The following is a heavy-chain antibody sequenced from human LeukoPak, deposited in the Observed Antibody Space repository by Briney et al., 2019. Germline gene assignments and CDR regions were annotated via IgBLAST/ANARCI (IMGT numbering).Heavy chain of an antibody. Sequence: SETLSLTCTVSGGSISSGGYYWSWIRQHPGKGLEWIGYIYYSGSTYCNPSLKSRVTISVDTSKNQFSLKLSSVTAADTAVYYCARGEIVVVPAAIRFDPWGQGTLVTVSS. CDR3: ARGEIVVVPAAIRFDP. J-gene: IGHJ5*02. CDR1: GGSISSGGYY. CDR2: IYYSGST. V-gene: IGHV4-31*03. D-gene: IGHD2-2*01.